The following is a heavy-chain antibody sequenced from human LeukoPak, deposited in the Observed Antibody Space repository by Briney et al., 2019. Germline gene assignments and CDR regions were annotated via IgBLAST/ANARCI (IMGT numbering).Heavy chain of an antibody. Sequence: GGSLRLSCAASGFAFSSYAMSWVRQAPGRGLEGVSVIRVSGGSTFFADSVKDRCTISRDNSKNTPFLQMNSLRAEDTAVYYCARLGAAADLDSFYGMDVWGHGTTVPVSS. J-gene: IGHJ6*02. CDR1: GFAFSSYA. V-gene: IGHV3-23*01. CDR2: IRVSGGST. D-gene: IGHD6-13*01. CDR3: ARLGAAADLDSFYGMDV.